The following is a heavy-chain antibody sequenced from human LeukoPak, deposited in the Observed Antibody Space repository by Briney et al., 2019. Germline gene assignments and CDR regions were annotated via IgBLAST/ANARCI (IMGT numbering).Heavy chain of an antibody. J-gene: IGHJ3*02. CDR1: GFTFSSYS. Sequence: PGGSLRLSCAASGFTFSSYSMNWVRQAPGKGLEWVSYISSSSSSTIYYADSVKGRFTISRDNAKNSLYLQMNSLRAEDTAVYYCAKDTGNSSGWWMGAFDIWGQGTMVTVSS. CDR2: ISSSSSSTI. D-gene: IGHD6-19*01. V-gene: IGHV3-48*04. CDR3: AKDTGNSSGWWMGAFDI.